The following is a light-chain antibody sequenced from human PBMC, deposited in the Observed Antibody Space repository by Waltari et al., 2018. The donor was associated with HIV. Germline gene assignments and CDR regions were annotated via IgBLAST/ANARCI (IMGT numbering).Light chain of an antibody. J-gene: IGLJ2*01. V-gene: IGLV10-54*04. Sequence: QAGLTQPPSVSKGLSQTATLTCTGNSNNVRNQRAARLHQHHGHPPKLLVYKNTNRPSEISARFSAPKTGNTATLTITGLQPEDEADYFCSTWDSSLSAVVFGGGTTLTVL. CDR1: SNNVRNQR. CDR2: KNT. CDR3: STWDSSLSAVV.